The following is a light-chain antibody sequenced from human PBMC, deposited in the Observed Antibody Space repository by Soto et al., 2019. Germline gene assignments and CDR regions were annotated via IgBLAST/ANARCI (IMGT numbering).Light chain of an antibody. CDR2: KDS. CDR3: QAWDSSTVI. CDR1: KLGDKY. Sequence: SYELTQPPSVSVSPGQTASITCSGDKLGDKYACWYQQKPGQSPILVIYKDSKRPSGIPERFFGSNSGNTATLTISGTQAMDEADYYCQAWDSSTVIFGGGTKVTVL. J-gene: IGLJ2*01. V-gene: IGLV3-1*01.